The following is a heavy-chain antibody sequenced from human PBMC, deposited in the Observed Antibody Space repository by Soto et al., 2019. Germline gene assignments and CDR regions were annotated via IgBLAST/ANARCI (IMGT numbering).Heavy chain of an antibody. Sequence: SVTVSCKASGGTFSSYAISWVRQAPGQGLEWMGGIIPIFGTANYAQKFQGRVTITADESTSTAYMELSSLRSEDTAVYYCARVFCHYGSGSYSCGMDVWGQGTTVTVSS. CDR1: GGTFSSYA. D-gene: IGHD3-10*01. CDR2: IIPIFGTA. CDR3: ARVFCHYGSGSYSCGMDV. V-gene: IGHV1-69*13. J-gene: IGHJ6*02.